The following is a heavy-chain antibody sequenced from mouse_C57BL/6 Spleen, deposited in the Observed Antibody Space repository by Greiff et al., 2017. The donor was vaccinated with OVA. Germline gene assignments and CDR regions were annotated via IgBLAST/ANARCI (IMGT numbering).Heavy chain of an antibody. CDR3: ARDYYGSRGWYFDV. Sequence: ESGPGMVKPSQSLSLTCTVTGYSITSGYDWHWIRHFPGNKLEWMGYISYSGSTNYNPSLKSRISITHDTSKNHFFLKLNSVTTEDTATYYCARDYYGSRGWYFDVWGTGTTVTVSS. V-gene: IGHV3-1*01. J-gene: IGHJ1*03. CDR1: GYSITSGYD. D-gene: IGHD1-1*01. CDR2: ISYSGST.